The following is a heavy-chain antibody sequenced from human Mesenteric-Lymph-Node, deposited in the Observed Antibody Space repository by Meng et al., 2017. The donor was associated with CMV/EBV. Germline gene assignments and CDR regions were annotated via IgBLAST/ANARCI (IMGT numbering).Heavy chain of an antibody. CDR2: IKEDGSEK. V-gene: IGHV3-7*01. J-gene: IGHJ6*02. CDR3: ARDDFWTGYRLNYYAMDV. D-gene: IGHD3/OR15-3a*01. Sequence: GESLKISCAGSGFTFSSYSMNWVRQAPGKGLEWVANIKEDGSEKNYVDSVRGRFTVSRDNAKKSLYLQMNSLSAADTAVYYCARDDFWTGYRLNYYAMDVWGQGTTVTVSS. CDR1: GFTFSSYS.